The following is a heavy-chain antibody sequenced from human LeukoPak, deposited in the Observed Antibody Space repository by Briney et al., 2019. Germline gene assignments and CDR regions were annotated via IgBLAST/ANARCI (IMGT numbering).Heavy chain of an antibody. CDR1: GFTFSSYS. D-gene: IGHD6-13*01. Sequence: HSGGSLRLSCAASGFTFSSYSMNWVRQAPGKGLEWVSYISSSSSTIYYADSVKGRFTISRDNAKNSLYLQMNSLRAEDTAVYYCARGIIAAAEDWGQGTLVTVSS. J-gene: IGHJ4*02. CDR3: ARGIIAAAED. V-gene: IGHV3-48*01. CDR2: ISSSSSTI.